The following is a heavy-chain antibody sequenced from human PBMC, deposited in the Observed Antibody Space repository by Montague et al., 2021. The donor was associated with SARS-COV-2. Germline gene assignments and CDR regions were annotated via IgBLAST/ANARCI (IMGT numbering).Heavy chain of an antibody. Sequence: SETLSLICSVSGGSISTYYWSWIRQPPGKGLEWIGYVSFSGDTIYNPSLKGRVTISVDTSKHQFSLGLSSVTAADTAVYYCARDRSYDSSGYPFPQYFFDYWGQGALVIVSS. J-gene: IGHJ4*02. V-gene: IGHV4-59*13. CDR3: ARDRSYDSSGYPFPQYFFDY. D-gene: IGHD3-22*01. CDR2: VSFSGDT. CDR1: GGSISTYY.